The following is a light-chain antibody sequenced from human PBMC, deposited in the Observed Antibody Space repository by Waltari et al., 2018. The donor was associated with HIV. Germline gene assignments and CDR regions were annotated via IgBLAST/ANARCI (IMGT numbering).Light chain of an antibody. CDR2: KDS. V-gene: IGLV3-25*03. CDR1: ALPKQF. J-gene: IGLJ3*02. CDR3: QSADNNALGV. Sequence: SYELTQPPSVSVSPGPTARITCPGDALPKQFAYWYQQKPGQAPVLMIYKDSERPSGIPERFSGSSSGTTVTLTISGVQAEDEADYYCQSADNNALGVFGGGTKLTVL.